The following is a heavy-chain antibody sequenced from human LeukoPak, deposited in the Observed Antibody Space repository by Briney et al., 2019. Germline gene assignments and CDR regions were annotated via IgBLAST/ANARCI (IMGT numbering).Heavy chain of an antibody. CDR2: INHSGST. CDR1: GGSFSGYY. J-gene: IGHJ6*02. CDR3: SCMPGTNYYYYGMDV. Sequence: PSETLSLTCAAYGGSFSGYYWSWIRQPPGKGLEWIGEINHSGSTNYNPSLKSRVTISVDTSKNQFSLKLSSVTAADTAVYYCSCMPGTNYYYYGMDVWGQGTTVTVSS. D-gene: IGHD1-7*01. V-gene: IGHV4-34*01.